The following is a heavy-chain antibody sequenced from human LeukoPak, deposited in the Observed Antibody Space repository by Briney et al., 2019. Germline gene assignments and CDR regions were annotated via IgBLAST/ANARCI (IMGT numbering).Heavy chain of an antibody. CDR2: ISSSSSYI. J-gene: IGHJ2*01. CDR1: GFTFSSYS. V-gene: IGHV3-21*04. Sequence: PGGSLRLSCAASGFTFSSYSMNWVRQAPGKGLEWVSSISSSSSYIYYADSVKGRFTISRDNAKNSLYLQMNSLRAEDTAVYYCARDRIATAGPTHWYFDLWGRGTLVTVSS. CDR3: ARDRIATAGPTHWYFDL. D-gene: IGHD6-13*01.